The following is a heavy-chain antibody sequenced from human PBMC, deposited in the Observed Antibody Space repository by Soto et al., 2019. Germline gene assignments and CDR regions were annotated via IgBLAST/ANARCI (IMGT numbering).Heavy chain of an antibody. CDR3: ARGTDYGDYDLTYFDY. Sequence: LSLTCHFSDGSFSPNYWSSVLHPPFKGLEWIGEIYHSGSTNYNPSLKSRVTISVDKSKNQFSLKLSSVTAADTAVYYCARGTDYGDYDLTYFDYWGQGTLVTVSS. CDR2: IYHSGST. CDR1: DGSFSPNY. V-gene: IGHV4-4*02. D-gene: IGHD4-17*01. J-gene: IGHJ4*02.